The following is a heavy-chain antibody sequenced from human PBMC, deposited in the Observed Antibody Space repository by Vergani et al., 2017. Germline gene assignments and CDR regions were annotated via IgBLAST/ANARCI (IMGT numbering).Heavy chain of an antibody. Sequence: QVQLQESGPGLVKPSQTLPLTCSVSGDSISSGVYYWNWIRQHPGKGLEWIGYIYSTGSTHHNPSLRRRINMSVDTSKNQFSLKLNSVTAADTAMYYCARMGGYXEGDAFRIGYFDSWGPGILVTVSS. D-gene: IGHD2-2*01. CDR2: IYSTGST. J-gene: IGHJ4*02. CDR3: ARMGGYXEGDAFRIGYFDS. CDR1: GDSISSGVYY. V-gene: IGHV4-31*03.